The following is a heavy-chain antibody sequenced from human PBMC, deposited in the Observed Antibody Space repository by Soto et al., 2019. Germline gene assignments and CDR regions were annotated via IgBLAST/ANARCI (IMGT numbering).Heavy chain of an antibody. Sequence: PGGSLRLSCAASGFTFSSYAMSWLRQAPGKGLEWVSAISGSGGSTYYADSVKGRFTISRDNSKNTLYLQMNSLRAEDTAVYYCAKKGNFWSGSIDYWGQGTLVTVSS. CDR3: AKKGNFWSGSIDY. D-gene: IGHD3-3*01. CDR2: ISGSGGST. J-gene: IGHJ4*02. V-gene: IGHV3-23*01. CDR1: GFTFSSYA.